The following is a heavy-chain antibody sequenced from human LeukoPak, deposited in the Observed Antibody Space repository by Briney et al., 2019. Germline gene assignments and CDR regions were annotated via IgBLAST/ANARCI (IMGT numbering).Heavy chain of an antibody. Sequence: SETLSLTCTVSGGSISSYYWSWIRQPPGKGLEWIGEINHSGSTNYNPSLKSRATISVDTSKNQFSLKLSSVTAADTAVYYCARGFRRGYGSGSRGAFDIWGQGTMVTVSS. J-gene: IGHJ3*02. V-gene: IGHV4-34*01. CDR2: INHSGST. D-gene: IGHD3-10*01. CDR3: ARGFRRGYGSGSRGAFDI. CDR1: GGSISSYY.